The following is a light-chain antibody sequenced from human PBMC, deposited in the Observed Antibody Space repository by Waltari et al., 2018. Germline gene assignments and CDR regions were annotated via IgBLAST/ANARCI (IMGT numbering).Light chain of an antibody. V-gene: IGLV1-44*01. J-gene: IGLJ3*02. CDR1: YSNIGSNV. CDR3: ASWDDSLNGHWV. Sequence: QSVLTQPPSASGTPGQRVTISCSGSYSNIGSNVVNWYQQLPGKAPKLLIYRSDRRPSGVPVRSSGSKSGSSASLAIDGLHSEDEADYDCASWDDSLNGHWVFGGGTKVTVL. CDR2: RSD.